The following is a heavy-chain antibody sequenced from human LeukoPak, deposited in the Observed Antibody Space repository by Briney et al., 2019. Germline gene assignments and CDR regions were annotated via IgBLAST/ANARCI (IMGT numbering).Heavy chain of an antibody. V-gene: IGHV1-18*01. CDR3: ARDIVTGDSEGFDY. CDR2: ISCYNGDT. D-gene: IGHD3-9*01. CDR1: GYIFNKYG. Sequence: ASVKVSCKASGYIFNKYGVSWVRQAPGQGLEWLAWISCYNGDTNYAQKFQGRVTITADESTSTAYMELSSLRSEDTAVYYCARDIVTGDSEGFDYWGQGTLVTVSS. J-gene: IGHJ4*02.